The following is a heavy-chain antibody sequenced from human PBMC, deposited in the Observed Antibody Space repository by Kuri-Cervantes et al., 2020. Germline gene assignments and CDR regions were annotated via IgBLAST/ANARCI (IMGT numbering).Heavy chain of an antibody. D-gene: IGHD3-10*01. CDR3: ARDVRWGEGYNWFDP. V-gene: IGHV4-59*13. J-gene: IGHJ5*02. Sequence: GSLRLSCTVSGGSISSYYWSWIRQPPGKGLEWIGYIYYSGSTNYNPSLKSRVTISVDTSKNQFPLKLSSVTAADTAVYYCARDVRWGEGYNWFDPWGQGTLVTVSS. CDR2: IYYSGST. CDR1: GGSISSYY.